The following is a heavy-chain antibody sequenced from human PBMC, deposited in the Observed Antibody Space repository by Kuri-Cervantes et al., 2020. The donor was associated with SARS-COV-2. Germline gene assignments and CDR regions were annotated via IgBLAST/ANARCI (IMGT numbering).Heavy chain of an antibody. D-gene: IGHD5-18*01. Sequence: SETLSLTCTVSGGSISSSSYYWGWIRQPPGKGLEWIGSIYYSGSTYYNPSLKSRVTISVDTSKNQFSLKLSSVTAADTAVYYCASGYSYVLDHWGQGTLVTVSS. J-gene: IGHJ4*02. CDR1: GGSISSSSYY. CDR3: ASGYSYVLDH. V-gene: IGHV4-39*01. CDR2: IYYSGST.